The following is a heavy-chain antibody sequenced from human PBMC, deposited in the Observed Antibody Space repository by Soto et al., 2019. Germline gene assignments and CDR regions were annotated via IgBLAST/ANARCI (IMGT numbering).Heavy chain of an antibody. J-gene: IGHJ4*02. CDR3: ATHYHADGAAAGTFGDY. Sequence: SVKVSCKASGGTFSSYAISWVRQAPGQGLEWMGGIIPIFGTANYAQKFQGRVTITADESTSTAYMELSSLRSEDTAVYYCATHYHADGAAAGTFGDYWGQGTLVTVSS. CDR2: IIPIFGTA. CDR1: GGTFSSYA. V-gene: IGHV1-69*13. D-gene: IGHD6-13*01.